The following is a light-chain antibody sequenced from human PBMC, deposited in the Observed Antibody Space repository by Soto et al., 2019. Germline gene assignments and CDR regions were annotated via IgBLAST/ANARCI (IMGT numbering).Light chain of an antibody. V-gene: IGKV3-15*01. CDR1: QSVASN. J-gene: IGKJ1*01. CDR2: GAS. Sequence: EVVITQSPATLSVSPGERATLSCRASQSVASNLPWYQQKPGQAPRLLIYGASTRATGIPARFSGSGSGTEFTLTISSLQSEDFGVYYCHQYNNWPTFGQGTKVEIK. CDR3: HQYNNWPT.